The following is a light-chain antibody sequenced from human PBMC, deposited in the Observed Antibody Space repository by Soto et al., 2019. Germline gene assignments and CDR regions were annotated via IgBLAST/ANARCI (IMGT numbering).Light chain of an antibody. V-gene: IGKV3-20*01. CDR2: GAS. Sequence: EIVLTQSPGTLSLSPGERATLSCRASQSVSSSYLAWYQQKPGQAPRLLIYGASSRAPGIPDRFSGSGSGTDFTLTISSLEPEDFAVYYCQQYGSSPRTFGQGTKVDIK. CDR3: QQYGSSPRT. J-gene: IGKJ1*01. CDR1: QSVSSSY.